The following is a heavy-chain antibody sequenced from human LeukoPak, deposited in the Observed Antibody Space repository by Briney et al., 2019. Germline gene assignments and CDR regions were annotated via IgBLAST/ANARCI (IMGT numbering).Heavy chain of an antibody. D-gene: IGHD3-3*01. CDR3: AKVERNYDFWSSYSYFDY. Sequence: PGGSLRLSCAASGFTFSSYAMSWVRQAPGKGLEWVSAISGSGGSTYYADSVKGRFTISRDNSKNTLYLQMNSLRAEDTAVYYCAKVERNYDFWSSYSYFDYWGQGTLVTVSS. J-gene: IGHJ4*02. V-gene: IGHV3-23*01. CDR2: ISGSGGST. CDR1: GFTFSSYA.